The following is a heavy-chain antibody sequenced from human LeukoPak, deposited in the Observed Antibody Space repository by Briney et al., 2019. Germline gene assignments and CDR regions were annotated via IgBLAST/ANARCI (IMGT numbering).Heavy chain of an antibody. CDR3: ARLQSTIFGVGYFDY. CDR1: GGSISSYY. Sequence: PSETLSLTCTVSGGSISSYYWSWIRQPAGKGLEWIGRIYTSGSTNYNPSLKSRVTISVDKSKNQFSLKLSSVTAADTAVYYCARLQSTIFGVGYFDYWGQGTLVTVSS. D-gene: IGHD3-3*01. V-gene: IGHV4-4*07. CDR2: IYTSGST. J-gene: IGHJ4*02.